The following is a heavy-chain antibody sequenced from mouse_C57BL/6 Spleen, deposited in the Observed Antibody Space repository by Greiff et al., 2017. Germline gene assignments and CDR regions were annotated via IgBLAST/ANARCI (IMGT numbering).Heavy chain of an antibody. J-gene: IGHJ1*03. D-gene: IGHD1-1*01. CDR1: GYTFTSYW. Sequence: VQLQQPGAELVKPGASVKLSCKASGYTFTSYWMQWVKQRPGQGLEWIGEIDPSDSDTNYNQKFKGKATLTVDTSSSTAYMQLSSLTSEDSAVYYCAKEGVYYGSRRGYFDVWGTGTTVTVSS. CDR3: AKEGVYYGSRRGYFDV. CDR2: IDPSDSDT. V-gene: IGHV1-50*01.